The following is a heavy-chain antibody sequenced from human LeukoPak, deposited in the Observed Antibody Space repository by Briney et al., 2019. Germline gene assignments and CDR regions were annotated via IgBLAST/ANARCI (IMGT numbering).Heavy chain of an antibody. Sequence: PGGSLRLSCAASGFTFSSYGMHWVRQAPGKGLEWVAVISYDGSNKYYADSVKGRFTISRDNSKNTLYLQMNSLRAEDTAVYYCAKDHPAAGFDYWGQGTLVTVSS. CDR1: GFTFSSYG. J-gene: IGHJ4*02. CDR3: AKDHPAAGFDY. D-gene: IGHD6-13*01. V-gene: IGHV3-30*18. CDR2: ISYDGSNK.